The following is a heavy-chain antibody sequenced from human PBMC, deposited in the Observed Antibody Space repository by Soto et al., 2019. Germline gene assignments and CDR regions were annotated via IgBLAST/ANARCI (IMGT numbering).Heavy chain of an antibody. V-gene: IGHV3-30-3*01. CDR2: ISYDGSNK. Sequence: GGSLRLSCAASGFTFSSSAMHWVRQAPGKGLEWVAVISYDGSNKYYADSVKGRFTISRDNSKNTLYLQMNSLRAEDTAVYYCARDYDYVWGSARLGYYYYYYGMDVWGQGTTVNVSS. CDR1: GFTFSSSA. D-gene: IGHD3-16*01. J-gene: IGHJ6*02. CDR3: ARDYDYVWGSARLGYYYYYYGMDV.